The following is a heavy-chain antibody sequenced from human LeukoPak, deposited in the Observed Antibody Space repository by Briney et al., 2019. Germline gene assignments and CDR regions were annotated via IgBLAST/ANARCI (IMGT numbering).Heavy chain of an antibody. V-gene: IGHV3-11*04. D-gene: IGHD2-2*01. CDR1: GFTFSDYY. CDR3: ARDVDIVVVPAAIDY. Sequence: PGGSLRLSCAASGFTFSDYYMSWIRQAPGKGLEWVSYISSSGSTIYYADSVKGRFTISRDNAKNSLYLQMNSLRAEDTAVYYCARDVDIVVVPAAIDYWGRGTLVTVPS. CDR2: ISSSGSTI. J-gene: IGHJ4*02.